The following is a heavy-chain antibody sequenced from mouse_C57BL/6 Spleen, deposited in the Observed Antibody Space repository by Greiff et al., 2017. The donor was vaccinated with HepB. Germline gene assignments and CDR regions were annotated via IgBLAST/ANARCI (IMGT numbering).Heavy chain of an antibody. Sequence: QVQLQQPGAELVRPGSSVKLSCKASGYTFTSYWMHWVKQRPIQGLEWIGNIDPSDSETHYNQKFKDKATLTVDKSSSTAYMQLSSLTSEDSAVYYCAREVDNAMDYWGQGTSVTVSS. CDR3: AREVDNAMDY. CDR2: IDPSDSET. V-gene: IGHV1-52*01. CDR1: GYTFTSYW. J-gene: IGHJ4*01. D-gene: IGHD1-1*01.